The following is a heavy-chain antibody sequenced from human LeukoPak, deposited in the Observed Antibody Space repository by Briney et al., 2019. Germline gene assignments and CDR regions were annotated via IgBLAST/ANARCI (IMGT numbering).Heavy chain of an antibody. CDR2: IYHSGST. CDR3: ARAVGDHLDY. V-gene: IGHV4-39*07. Sequence: SETLSLTCTVSGGSISSGDYYWSWIRQPPGKGLEWIGSIYHSGSTYYNPSLKSRVTISVDTSKNQFSLKLSSVTAADTAVYYCARAVGDHLDYWGQGTLVTVSS. CDR1: GGSISSGDYY. J-gene: IGHJ4*02. D-gene: IGHD2-21*01.